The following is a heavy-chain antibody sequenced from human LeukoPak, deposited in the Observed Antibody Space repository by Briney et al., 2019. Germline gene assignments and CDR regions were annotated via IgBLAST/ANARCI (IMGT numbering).Heavy chain of an antibody. CDR3: ARADIVATIFDY. Sequence: SETLSLTCTVSGGSISSYYWSWIRQPPGKGLEWIGYIYYSGSTNYNPSLKSRVTISVDTSKNQFSLKLSSVTAADTAVYYCARADIVATIFDYWGQGTLVTVSS. CDR1: GGSISSYY. CDR2: IYYSGST. D-gene: IGHD5-12*01. J-gene: IGHJ4*02. V-gene: IGHV4-59*01.